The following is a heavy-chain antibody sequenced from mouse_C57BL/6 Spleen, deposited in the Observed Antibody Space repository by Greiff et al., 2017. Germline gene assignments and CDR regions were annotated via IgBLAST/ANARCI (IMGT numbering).Heavy chain of an antibody. Sequence: EVKLVESGGDLVKPGGSLKLSCAASGFTFSSYGMSWVRQTPDKRLEWVATISSGGSYTYYPDSVKGRFTISRDNAKNTLYLQMSSLKSEDTAMYYCERQGDGTWFAYWGQGTLVTVSA. CDR1: GFTFSSYG. CDR2: ISSGGSYT. D-gene: IGHD1-1*01. CDR3: ERQGDGTWFAY. J-gene: IGHJ3*01. V-gene: IGHV5-6*02.